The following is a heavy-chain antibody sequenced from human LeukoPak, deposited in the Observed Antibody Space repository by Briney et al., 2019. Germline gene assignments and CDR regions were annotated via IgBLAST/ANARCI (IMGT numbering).Heavy chain of an antibody. CDR1: GGSFSDYY. CDR3: ARVFDSGSQAYFYYMDV. Sequence: SETLSLTCAVYGGSFSDYYWSWIRQSPGKGLEWIGYIYSSGSTNYNPSLKSRVTMSVDTSTNQFSLKVSSVTAADTAVYYCARVFDSGSQAYFYYMDVWGKGTTVTISS. J-gene: IGHJ6*03. CDR2: IYSSGST. D-gene: IGHD3-10*01. V-gene: IGHV4-59*01.